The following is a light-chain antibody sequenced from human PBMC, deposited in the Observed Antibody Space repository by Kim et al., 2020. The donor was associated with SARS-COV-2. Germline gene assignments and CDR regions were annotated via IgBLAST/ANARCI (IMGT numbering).Light chain of an antibody. CDR2: VDSDGSH. CDR1: SGHSTYA. J-gene: IGLJ3*02. Sequence: ASVKLTCTRSSGHSTYAIAWHQQQPEKGPRYLMKVDSDGSHNKGDGIPDRFSGSSSGAERYLTISSLQSEDEADYYCQTWDTGIRVFGGGTKVTVL. V-gene: IGLV4-69*01. CDR3: QTWDTGIRV.